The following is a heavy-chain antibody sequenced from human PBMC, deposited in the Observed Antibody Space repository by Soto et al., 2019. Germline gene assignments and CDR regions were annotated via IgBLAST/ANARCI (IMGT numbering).Heavy chain of an antibody. J-gene: IGHJ5*02. CDR3: ARGVRYGAYSRWFDP. Sequence: QVQLVQSGAEVKKPGASVKVSCKASGNTFTNYDINWVRQATGQGLEYLGWMNPNSGDTAYVQKFQGRVTMTWDTSITTGYMALRSLRSEDTAVYCCARGVRYGAYSRWFDPWGQGILVTVSS. CDR2: MNPNSGDT. CDR1: GNTFTNYD. D-gene: IGHD4-17*01. V-gene: IGHV1-8*01.